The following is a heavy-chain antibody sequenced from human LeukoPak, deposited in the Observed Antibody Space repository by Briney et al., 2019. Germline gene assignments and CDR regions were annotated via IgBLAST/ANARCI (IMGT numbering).Heavy chain of an antibody. V-gene: IGHV3-21*01. Sequence: GGSLRLSCAASGFTFNSYTMSWVRQAPGKGLEWGSSINTRSSNIYYADSMKGRFTVSRDNTKNSLYLQMNSLRAEDTAVYFCAKESGHCGADCLALNDYWGQGTLVTVSS. J-gene: IGHJ4*02. D-gene: IGHD2-21*02. CDR2: INTRSSNI. CDR3: AKESGHCGADCLALNDY. CDR1: GFTFNSYT.